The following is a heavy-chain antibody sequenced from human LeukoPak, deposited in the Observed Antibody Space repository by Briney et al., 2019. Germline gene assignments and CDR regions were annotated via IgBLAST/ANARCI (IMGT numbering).Heavy chain of an antibody. V-gene: IGHV3-66*01. CDR3: ARGPGYYYDSSGYLDY. CDR2: IYSGGST. J-gene: IGHJ4*02. D-gene: IGHD3-22*01. Sequence: GGSLRLSCAASGFTFSSYAMSWVRQAPGKGLEWVSVIYSGGSTYYADSVKGRFTISRDNSKNTLYLQMNSLRAEDTAVYYCARGPGYYYDSSGYLDYWGQGTLVTVSS. CDR1: GFTFSSYA.